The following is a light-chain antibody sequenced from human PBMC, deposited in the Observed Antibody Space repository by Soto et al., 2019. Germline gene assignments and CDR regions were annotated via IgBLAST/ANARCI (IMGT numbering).Light chain of an antibody. Sequence: DIQMTQSPSSLSASVGDRVTITCRASQSISSYLNWYQQKPGKAPKLLIYAASSLQSGVPSRSSGSGSGTDFTLTISSLQPEDFATYSCQQSYSTPRTFGQGTKVEIK. CDR2: AAS. J-gene: IGKJ1*01. V-gene: IGKV1-39*01. CDR3: QQSYSTPRT. CDR1: QSISSY.